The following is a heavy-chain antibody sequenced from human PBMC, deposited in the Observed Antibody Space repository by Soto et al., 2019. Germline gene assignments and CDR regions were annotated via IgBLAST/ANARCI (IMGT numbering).Heavy chain of an antibody. CDR1: GFTFSSYA. CDR3: VNSFDYDILTGYTSYFDY. D-gene: IGHD3-9*01. V-gene: IGHV3-23*01. J-gene: IGHJ4*02. CDR2: TTGSGGVT. Sequence: EVQLLESGGGLVQPGGSLRLSCTASGFTFSSYAMNWVRQAPGKGLEWVSATTGSGGVTYYADSVKGRFTISRDNSKNTLYLRMNSLRAEDTAVYYCVNSFDYDILTGYTSYFDYWGQGTLVTVSS.